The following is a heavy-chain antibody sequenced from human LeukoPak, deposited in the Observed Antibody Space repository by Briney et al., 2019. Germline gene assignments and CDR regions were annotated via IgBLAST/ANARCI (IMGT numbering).Heavy chain of an antibody. CDR2: IQASGST. V-gene: IGHV4-4*07. Sequence: KPSETLSFTCTVSGDSIRSYYWNWIQQPAGKGLEWIGRIQASGSTNDNPSLKSRIIMSIDTSKNQFSLKLTSVTAADTAVYYCAKDDLITGGKNWFDLWGQGTLVTVSS. D-gene: IGHD2-15*01. CDR1: GDSIRSYY. J-gene: IGHJ5*02. CDR3: AKDDLITGGKNWFDL.